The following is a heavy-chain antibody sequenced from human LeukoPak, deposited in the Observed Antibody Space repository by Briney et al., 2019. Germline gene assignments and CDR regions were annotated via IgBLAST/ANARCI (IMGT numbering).Heavy chain of an antibody. CDR2: IFTSIIYI. CDR3: ARGPGGGITEYFQH. J-gene: IGHJ1*01. V-gene: IGHV3-21*01. D-gene: IGHD2-8*02. CDR1: GFTFSSYS. Sequence: PGGSLRLSCAASGFTFSSYSMNWVRQAPGTGLEWVSSIFTSIIYIYYADSLKGRFTISRDNAKNSLYLQMNSLRAEDTAVYYCARGPGGGITEYFQHWGQGTLVTVSS.